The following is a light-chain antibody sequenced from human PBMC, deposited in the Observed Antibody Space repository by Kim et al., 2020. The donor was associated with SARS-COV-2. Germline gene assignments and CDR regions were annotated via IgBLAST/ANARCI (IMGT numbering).Light chain of an antibody. CDR3: QSHDSSLNGWV. J-gene: IGLJ3*02. V-gene: IGLV1-40*01. CDR2: GNN. CDR1: SSNIGAGYN. Sequence: QRVTIPCTGSSSNIGAGYNVHWYQQLPGTAPKLLIYGNNNRPSGIPDRFSGSKSGTSASLAITGLQAEDEADYYCQSHDSSLNGWVFGGGTQLTVL.